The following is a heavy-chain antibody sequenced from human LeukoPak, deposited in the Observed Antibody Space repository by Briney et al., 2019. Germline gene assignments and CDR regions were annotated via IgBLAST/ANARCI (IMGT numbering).Heavy chain of an antibody. D-gene: IGHD6-19*01. Sequence: GASVKVSCKASGGTFSSHVFSWVRQAPGQGLEWMGGIIPIFRTANYGQKFQGRVTITADKSTSTAYMELSSLRSEDTAVYYCARGVAVAVAVIWFDPWGQGTLVTVSS. CDR2: IIPIFRTA. CDR1: GGTFSSHV. V-gene: IGHV1-69*06. J-gene: IGHJ5*02. CDR3: ARGVAVAVAVIWFDP.